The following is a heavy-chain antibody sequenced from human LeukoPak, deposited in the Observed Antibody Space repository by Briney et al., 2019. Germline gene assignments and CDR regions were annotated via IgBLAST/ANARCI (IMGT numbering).Heavy chain of an antibody. CDR2: IKSKTDGGTT. D-gene: IGHD3-10*01. CDR1: GFTFSNAW. Sequence: PGGSLRLSCAASGFTFSNAWMSWVRQAPGKGLEWVGRIKSKTDGGTTDYAAPVKGRFTISRDDSKNTLYLQMNSLKTEDTAVYYCARLMVRGVIGPWGQGTPVTVSS. CDR3: ARLMVRGVIGP. J-gene: IGHJ5*02. V-gene: IGHV3-15*01.